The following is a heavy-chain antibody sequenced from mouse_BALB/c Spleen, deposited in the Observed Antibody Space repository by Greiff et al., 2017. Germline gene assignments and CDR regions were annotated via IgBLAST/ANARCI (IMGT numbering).Heavy chain of an antibody. D-gene: IGHD2-3*01. CDR1: GYSITSGYY. J-gene: IGHJ3*01. CDR2: ISYDGSN. CDR3: ARGELGYYWFAY. Sequence: EVQLQESGPGLVKPSQSLSLTCSVTGYSITSGYYWNWIRQFPGNKLECMGYISYDGSNNYNPSLKNRISITRDTSKNQFFLKLNSVTTEDTATYYCARGELGYYWFAYWGQGTLVTVSA. V-gene: IGHV3-6*02.